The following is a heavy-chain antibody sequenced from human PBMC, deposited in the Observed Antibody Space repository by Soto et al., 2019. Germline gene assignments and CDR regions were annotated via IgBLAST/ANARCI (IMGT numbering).Heavy chain of an antibody. Sequence: ASVKVSCKASGYTFTGYYMHWVRQAPGQGLEWMGWINPNSGGTNYAQKFQGWVTMTRDTSISTAYMELSRLRSDDTAVYYCARDLGYSYVYNTRGGNYYGMDVWGQGTTVTVSS. J-gene: IGHJ6*02. CDR1: GYTFTGYY. CDR3: ARDLGYSYVYNTRGGNYYGMDV. D-gene: IGHD5-18*01. CDR2: INPNSGGT. V-gene: IGHV1-2*04.